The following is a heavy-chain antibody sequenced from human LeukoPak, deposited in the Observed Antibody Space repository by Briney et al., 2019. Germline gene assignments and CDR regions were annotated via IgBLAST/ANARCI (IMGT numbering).Heavy chain of an antibody. CDR3: ARTLYDILTGYLYYFDY. Sequence: SETLSLTCTVSGGSISSSSYYWGWIRQPPGKGLEWVGSIYYSGSTYYNPSLKSRVTISVDTSKNQFSLKLSSVTAADTAVYYCARTLYDILTGYLYYFDYWGQGTLVTVSS. CDR2: IYYSGST. J-gene: IGHJ4*02. CDR1: GGSISSSSYY. V-gene: IGHV4-39*01. D-gene: IGHD3-9*01.